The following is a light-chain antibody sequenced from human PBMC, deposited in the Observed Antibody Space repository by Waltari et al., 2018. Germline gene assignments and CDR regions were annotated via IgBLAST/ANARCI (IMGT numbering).Light chain of an antibody. CDR2: GAS. CDR3: QQYDKWLWT. CDR1: QSVGIN. J-gene: IGKJ1*01. Sequence: EIVMTQSPATLSVSPGERATLSCRASQSVGINLAWYQQQPGQAPALLLFGASTRAPAIPARFSGRGSGTEFTLTISSLQSEDFAVYFCQQYDKWLWTFGQGTTVEIK. V-gene: IGKV3-15*01.